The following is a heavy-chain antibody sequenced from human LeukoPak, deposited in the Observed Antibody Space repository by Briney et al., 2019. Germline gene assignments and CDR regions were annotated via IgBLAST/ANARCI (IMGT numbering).Heavy chain of an antibody. Sequence: GGSLRLSCAASGSTFCDHYMDWVRQAPGKGLEWVGRTRNKANSYTTEYAASVKGRFTISRDDSKNSLYLQMNSLKTEDTAVYYCARGMDYYYGSGSPEYYFDYWGQGTLVTISS. CDR1: GSTFCDHY. CDR2: TRNKANSYTT. J-gene: IGHJ4*02. D-gene: IGHD3-10*01. V-gene: IGHV3-72*01. CDR3: ARGMDYYYGSGSPEYYFDY.